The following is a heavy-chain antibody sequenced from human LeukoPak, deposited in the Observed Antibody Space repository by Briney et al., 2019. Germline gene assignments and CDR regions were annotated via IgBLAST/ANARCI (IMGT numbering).Heavy chain of an antibody. CDR1: GFTFSSYW. CDR3: AKDSSLYSSGWSTFDY. V-gene: IGHV3-74*01. Sequence: GGSLRLSCAASGFTFSSYWMHWVRQAPGKGLVWVSRINSDGSSTSYADSVKGRFTISRDNAKNTLYLQMNSLRAEDMALYYCAKDSSLYSSGWSTFDYWGQGTLVTVSS. J-gene: IGHJ4*02. CDR2: INSDGSST. D-gene: IGHD6-19*01.